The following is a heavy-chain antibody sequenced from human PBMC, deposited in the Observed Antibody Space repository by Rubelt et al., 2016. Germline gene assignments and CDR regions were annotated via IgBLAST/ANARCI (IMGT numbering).Heavy chain of an antibody. CDR2: ISGSRTSR. CDR3: ARRDFYMDV. Sequence: LEWVASISGSRTSRYYADSVKGRFTFFRDNAKTSLYLQMNSLRAEDTAVYYCARRDFYMDVWGKGTAVTVSS. V-gene: IGHV3-21*01. J-gene: IGHJ6*03.